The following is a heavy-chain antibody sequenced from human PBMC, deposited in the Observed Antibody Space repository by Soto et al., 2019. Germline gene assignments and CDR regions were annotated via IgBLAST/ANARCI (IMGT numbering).Heavy chain of an antibody. CDR3: ARDIDDSSGYYYVSSAFDI. Sequence: QVQLVESGGGVVQPGRSLRLSCAASGFTFSSYAMHWVRQAPGKGLEWVAGISYDGSNKYYADSVKGRFTISRDNSKNPLYLQMNSLRAEDSAVYYCARDIDDSSGYYYVSSAFDIWGQGTMVTVSS. J-gene: IGHJ3*02. V-gene: IGHV3-30-3*01. D-gene: IGHD3-22*01. CDR2: ISYDGSNK. CDR1: GFTFSSYA.